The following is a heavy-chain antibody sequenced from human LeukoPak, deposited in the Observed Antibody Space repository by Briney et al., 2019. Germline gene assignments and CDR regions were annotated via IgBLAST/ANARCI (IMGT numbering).Heavy chain of an antibody. CDR2: IKHKAHSYTT. CDR1: GFTFSDHY. J-gene: IGHJ4*02. D-gene: IGHD2-21*01. Sequence: PGGSLRLSCAASGFTFSDHYMDWVRQAPGKGLEWVGRIKHKAHSYTTEYAASVKGRITISRDDSKSSLYLQMNSLKIEDTAVYYCAQFAKGGWGQGTLVTVSS. V-gene: IGHV3-72*01. CDR3: AQFAKGG.